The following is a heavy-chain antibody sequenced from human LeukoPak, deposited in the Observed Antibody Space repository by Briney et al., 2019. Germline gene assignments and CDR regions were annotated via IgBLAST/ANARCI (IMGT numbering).Heavy chain of an antibody. CDR1: GGSISSGDYY. Sequence: ASQTLSLTCTVSGGSISSGDYYWRWIRQPPGKGLEWIAYMYYSGSTYYNPSLKSRVTMSADTSKNQLSLKLSSVTAADTAVYYCARPYYYDSRIDPWGQGILVTVSS. D-gene: IGHD3-22*01. CDR2: MYYSGST. V-gene: IGHV4-30-4*01. J-gene: IGHJ5*02. CDR3: ARPYYYDSRIDP.